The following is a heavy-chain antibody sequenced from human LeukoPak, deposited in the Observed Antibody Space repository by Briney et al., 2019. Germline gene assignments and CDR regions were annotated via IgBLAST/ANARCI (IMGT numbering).Heavy chain of an antibody. D-gene: IGHD3-9*01. CDR3: ASIPTRYDILTGYNFDY. J-gene: IGHJ4*02. Sequence: SQTLSLTCTVSGGSLSSGGYYWSWIRQHPGTGLEWIGYIYYSGSTYYNPSLKSRVTISVDTSKNQFSLKLSSVTAADTAVYYCASIPTRYDILTGYNFDYWGQGTLVTVSS. CDR2: IYYSGST. CDR1: GGSLSSGGYY. V-gene: IGHV4-31*03.